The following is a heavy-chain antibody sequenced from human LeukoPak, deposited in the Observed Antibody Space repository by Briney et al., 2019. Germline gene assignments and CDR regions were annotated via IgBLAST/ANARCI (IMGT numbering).Heavy chain of an antibody. D-gene: IGHD5-24*01. V-gene: IGHV4-31*02. CDR3: ARGPHSGIATMAQPTVNDAFDI. Sequence: SQTLSLTCTVSGGSISSGGYYWSWIRQHPGKGLEWIGYICYSGSTYYNPSLKSRVTVSVDTSKNQFSLKLSSVTAADTAVYYCARGPHSGIATMAQPTVNDAFDIWGQGTMVTVSS. J-gene: IGHJ3*02. CDR1: GGSISSGGYY. CDR2: ICYSGST.